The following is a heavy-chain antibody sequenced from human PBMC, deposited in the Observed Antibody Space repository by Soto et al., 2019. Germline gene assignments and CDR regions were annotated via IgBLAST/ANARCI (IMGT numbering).Heavy chain of an antibody. CDR1: GGTFSSYA. CDR2: IIPIFGTA. D-gene: IGHD3-3*01. J-gene: IGHJ6*02. CDR3: ARGQRFLEWLSYYYYGMDV. V-gene: IGHV1-69*13. Sequence: ASVKVSCKASGGTFSSYAISWVRQAPGQGLEWMGGIIPIFGTANYAQRFQGRVTITADESTSTAYMELSSLRSEDTAVYYCARGQRFLEWLSYYYYGMDVWGQGTTVTVSS.